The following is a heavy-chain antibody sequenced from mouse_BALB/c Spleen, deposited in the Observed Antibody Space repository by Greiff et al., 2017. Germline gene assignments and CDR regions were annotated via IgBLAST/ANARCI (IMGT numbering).Heavy chain of an antibody. CDR1: GYSITSGYY. J-gene: IGHJ2*01. V-gene: IGHV3-6*02. Sequence: EVKLMESGPGLVKPSQSLSLTCSVTGYSITSGYYWNWIRQFPGNKLEWMGYISYDGSNNYNPSLKNRISITRDTSKNQFFLKLNSVTTEDTATYYCARVDDYFDYWGQGTTLTVSS. CDR3: ARVDDYFDY. CDR2: ISYDGSN.